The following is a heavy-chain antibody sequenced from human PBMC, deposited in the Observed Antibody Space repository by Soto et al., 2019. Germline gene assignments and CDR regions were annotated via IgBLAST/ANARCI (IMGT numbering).Heavy chain of an antibody. CDR1: GGSISSSNW. V-gene: IGHV4-4*02. Sequence: QVQLQESGPGLVKPSGTLSLTCAVSGGSISSSNWWSWVRQPPGKGLEWIGEIYHSGSTNYNPSLQSRGTISVAKSKNQFSLKLSSVTAADTAVYYCARDFRSSSLHWFDPWGQGTLVTVSS. J-gene: IGHJ5*02. D-gene: IGHD6-13*01. CDR3: ARDFRSSSLHWFDP. CDR2: IYHSGST.